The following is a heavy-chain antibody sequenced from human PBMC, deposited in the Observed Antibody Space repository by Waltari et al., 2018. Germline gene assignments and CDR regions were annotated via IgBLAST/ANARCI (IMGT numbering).Heavy chain of an antibody. CDR2: IDSGGTT. D-gene: IGHD3-22*01. CDR1: GFIVNKYF. CDR3: ARGHYYDTDGFYEYAYDV. Sequence: EVQLVESGGGLVQPGGSLRLSCEASGFIVNKYFMNWVRQAPGKGLEWVSIIDSGGTTFYADSVKGRFTISRDNSKNTIFLQMTRLSAEDTAVYYCARGHYYDTDGFYEYAYDVWGQGTAVTVSS. V-gene: IGHV3-66*01. J-gene: IGHJ3*01.